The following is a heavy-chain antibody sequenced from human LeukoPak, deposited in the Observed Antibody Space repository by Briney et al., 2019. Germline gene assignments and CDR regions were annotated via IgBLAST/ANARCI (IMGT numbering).Heavy chain of an antibody. J-gene: IGHJ6*03. CDR3: ARLNYDILTGSYYYMDV. V-gene: IGHV4-59*01. Sequence: SETLSLTCTVSGGSISSYYWSWIRQPPGKGLEWIGYIYYSGSTNYNPSLKSRVTISVDTSKNQFSPKLSSVTAADTAVYYCARLNYDILTGSYYYMDVWGKGTTVTISS. CDR2: IYYSGST. D-gene: IGHD3-9*01. CDR1: GGSISSYY.